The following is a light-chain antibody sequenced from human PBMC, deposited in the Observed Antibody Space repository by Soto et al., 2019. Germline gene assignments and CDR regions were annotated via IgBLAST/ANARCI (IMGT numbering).Light chain of an antibody. CDR1: QSVLYDSNNKNY. CDR3: QQYYSIPKT. Sequence: DIVMTQSPDSLAVSLGERATINCKSSQSVLYDSNNKNYLAWYQQKPGQPPELLIYWASTRESGVPDRFSGTGSGTDFTLTISSLQAEDVAVYYCQQYYSIPKTFGQGTKVEIK. J-gene: IGKJ1*01. V-gene: IGKV4-1*01. CDR2: WAS.